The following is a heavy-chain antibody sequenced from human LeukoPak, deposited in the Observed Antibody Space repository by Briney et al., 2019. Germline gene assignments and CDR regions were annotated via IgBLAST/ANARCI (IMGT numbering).Heavy chain of an antibody. Sequence: PSEPVSLTCTVSGGSISSYYWSWIRQPPGKGLEWIGYIYYSGSTNYNPSLKSRVTISVDTSKNQFSMKLSSVTAADTAVYYCARVLAGTMVRGWAGMDVWGQGTTFT. J-gene: IGHJ6*02. V-gene: IGHV4-59*08. CDR3: ARVLAGTMVRGWAGMDV. CDR1: GGSISSYY. CDR2: IYYSGST. D-gene: IGHD3-10*01.